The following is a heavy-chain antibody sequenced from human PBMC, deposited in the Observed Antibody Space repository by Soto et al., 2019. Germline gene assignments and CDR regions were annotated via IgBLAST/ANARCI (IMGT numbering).Heavy chain of an antibody. D-gene: IGHD4-4*01. J-gene: IGHJ6*02. CDR1: GFSFDAYG. CDR3: SKESVETSYSYYGMDV. CDR2: ASFDSKNK. V-gene: IGHV3-30*18. Sequence: GGSLRLSCAGSGFSFDAYGMHWVRQAPGKGLEWLTTASFDSKNKYYIDSVEGRFTISRDNSKNMLFLQMNSLRHEDTAVYYCSKESVETSYSYYGMDVGGPGTTVTVS.